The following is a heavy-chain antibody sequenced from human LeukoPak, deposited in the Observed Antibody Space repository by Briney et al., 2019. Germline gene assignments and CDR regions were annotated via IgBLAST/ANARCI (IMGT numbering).Heavy chain of an antibody. Sequence: SVKVSCKASGGAFSAYAISWVRQAPGQGVEWMGRIIPAFGTSKNAQKFEGGLRITADESTRTVSMELSSLGSEDRAVYYCAREGISTSGGWFDPWGQGTLVTVSS. V-gene: IGHV1-69*13. CDR1: GGAFSAYA. CDR3: AREGISTSGGWFDP. J-gene: IGHJ5*02. D-gene: IGHD2-2*01. CDR2: IIPAFGTS.